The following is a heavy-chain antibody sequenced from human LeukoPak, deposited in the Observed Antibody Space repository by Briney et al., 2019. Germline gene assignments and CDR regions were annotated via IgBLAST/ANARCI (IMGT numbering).Heavy chain of an antibody. V-gene: IGHV1-24*01. CDR1: GYTLTELS. CDR2: FDPEDGET. CDR3: ARDRGKWLRLLHYYYYMDV. D-gene: IGHD5-12*01. J-gene: IGHJ6*03. Sequence: ASVKVSCKVSGYTLTELSMHWVRQAPGKGLEWMGGFDPEDGETIYAQKFQGRVTMTEDTSTDTAYMELSRLRSDDTAVYYCARDRGKWLRLLHYYYYMDVWGKGTTVTVSS.